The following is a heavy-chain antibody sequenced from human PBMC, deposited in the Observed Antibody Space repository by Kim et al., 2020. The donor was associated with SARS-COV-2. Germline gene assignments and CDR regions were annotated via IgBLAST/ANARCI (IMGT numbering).Heavy chain of an antibody. J-gene: IGHJ4*02. V-gene: IGHV1-3*01. Sequence: QRSQGRLTITRDTSANTAYMELRSLTSEDTAVYFCARDGISNMRGQQMAFWGQGTLVTVSS. CDR3: ARDGISNMRGQQMAF. D-gene: IGHD6-13*01.